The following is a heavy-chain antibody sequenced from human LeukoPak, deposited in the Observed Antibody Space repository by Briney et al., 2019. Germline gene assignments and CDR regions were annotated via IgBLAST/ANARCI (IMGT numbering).Heavy chain of an antibody. Sequence: GGSLRLSCAASGFTFRGYWMTWVRQAPGKGLEWVSYISSSGSTIYYADSVKGRFTISRDNAKNSLYLQMNSLRAEDTAVYYCARAGYYGSGSYYIFDYWGQGTLVTVSS. V-gene: IGHV3-11*01. D-gene: IGHD3-10*01. CDR2: ISSSGSTI. CDR3: ARAGYYGSGSYYIFDY. CDR1: GFTFRGYW. J-gene: IGHJ4*02.